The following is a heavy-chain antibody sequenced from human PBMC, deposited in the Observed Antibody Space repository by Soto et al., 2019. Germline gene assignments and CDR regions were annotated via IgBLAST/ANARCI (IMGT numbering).Heavy chain of an antibody. CDR2: IYDTGISGYTPST. CDR1: GGSITSSY. Sequence: SETLSLTCTVSGGSITSSYWSWIRRPPGKGLEWIAYIYDTGISGYTPSTSYSPSLQSRVTMSVDTSKSQFSLKLTSVTAADTAVYYCARGEDAFFYYGLDVWGQGITVTVSS. V-gene: IGHV4-59*01. J-gene: IGHJ6*02. CDR3: ARGEDAFFYYGLDV.